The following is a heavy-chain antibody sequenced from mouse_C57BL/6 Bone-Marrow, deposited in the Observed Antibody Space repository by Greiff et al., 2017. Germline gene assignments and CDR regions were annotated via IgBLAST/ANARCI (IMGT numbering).Heavy chain of an antibody. Sequence: EVKLLQSGGGLVQPGGSLKLSCAASGIDFSRYWMSWVRRAPGKGLEWIGEINPDSSTINYAPSLKDKFIISRDNAKNTLYLQMSKVRSEDTALYHCAGYYYGSSWFAYWGQGTLVTVSA. V-gene: IGHV4-1*01. J-gene: IGHJ3*01. CDR3: AGYYYGSSWFAY. CDR2: INPDSSTI. D-gene: IGHD1-1*01. CDR1: GIDFSRYW.